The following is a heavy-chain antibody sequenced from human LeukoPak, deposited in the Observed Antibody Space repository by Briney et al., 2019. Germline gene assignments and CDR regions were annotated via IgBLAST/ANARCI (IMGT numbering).Heavy chain of an antibody. CDR3: ARSSYGKRGRDY. CDR2: ISSSSSYI. J-gene: IGHJ4*02. Sequence: GGSLRLSCAASGFTFSSHSMNWVRQAPGKGLEWVSSISSSSSYIYYADSVKGRFTISRDNAKNSLYLQMNSLRAEDTAVYYCARSSYGKRGRDYWGQGTLVTVSS. V-gene: IGHV3-21*01. CDR1: GFTFSSHS. D-gene: IGHD5-18*01.